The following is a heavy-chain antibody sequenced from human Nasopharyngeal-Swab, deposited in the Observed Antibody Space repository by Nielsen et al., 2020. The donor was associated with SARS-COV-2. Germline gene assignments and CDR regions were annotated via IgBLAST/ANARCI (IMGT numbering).Heavy chain of an antibody. CDR3: ARPSSGPFDY. Sequence: GESLKISCAASGFTFSDFAVHWVRQAPGKGLEWVAAISYDGSNKYYADSVKGRFTISRDNSKNTLYLQMNSLRAEDTAVYYCARPSSGPFDYWGQGTLVTVSS. CDR2: ISYDGSNK. D-gene: IGHD6-19*01. J-gene: IGHJ4*02. V-gene: IGHV3-30*04. CDR1: GFTFSDFA.